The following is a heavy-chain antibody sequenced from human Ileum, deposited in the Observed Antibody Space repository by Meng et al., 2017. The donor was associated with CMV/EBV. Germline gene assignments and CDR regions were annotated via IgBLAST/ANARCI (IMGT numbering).Heavy chain of an antibody. Sequence: QAQVQRLDAGLLMLSEALSLSCAVYGASFSGYYWSWIRQPPGKGLEWIGEINHSGRTNYNPSLKSRVTVSVDTSKNHFSLKLSSVTAADTAVYYCARGDDSSGYYWNRWGYWGQGTLVTVSS. CDR1: GASFSGYY. J-gene: IGHJ4*02. V-gene: IGHV4-34*01. CDR3: ARGDDSSGYYWNRWGY. CDR2: INHSGRT. D-gene: IGHD3-22*01.